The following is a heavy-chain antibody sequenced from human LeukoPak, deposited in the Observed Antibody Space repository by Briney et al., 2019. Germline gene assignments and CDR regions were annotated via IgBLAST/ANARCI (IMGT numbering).Heavy chain of an antibody. Sequence: PSETLSLTCTVSGGSISSYYWSWIRQPPGKGLEWIGYIYYSGSTNHNPSLKSRVTISVDTSKNQSSLKLSSVTAADTAVYYCATLTYCSGGSCFPKYFQHWGRAPWSPSPQ. CDR2: IYYSGST. CDR3: ATLTYCSGGSCFPKYFQH. CDR1: GGSISSYY. J-gene: IGHJ1*01. V-gene: IGHV4-59*08. D-gene: IGHD2-15*01.